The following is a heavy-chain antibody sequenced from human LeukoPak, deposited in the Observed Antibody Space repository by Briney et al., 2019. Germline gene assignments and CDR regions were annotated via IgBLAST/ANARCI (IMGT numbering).Heavy chain of an antibody. CDR1: GYTFTSFY. Sequence: ASVKVSCKASGYTFTSFYIHWVRQAPGQGLEWMGVTNPSNTTYAQKFQGRVTMTRDTSTSTVNMQLSSLKSEDTAVYYCARAPTEIVALISGTDDAFDFWGLGTKVIVSS. V-gene: IGHV1-46*01. CDR2: TNPSNT. D-gene: IGHD5-12*01. J-gene: IGHJ3*01. CDR3: ARAPTEIVALISGTDDAFDF.